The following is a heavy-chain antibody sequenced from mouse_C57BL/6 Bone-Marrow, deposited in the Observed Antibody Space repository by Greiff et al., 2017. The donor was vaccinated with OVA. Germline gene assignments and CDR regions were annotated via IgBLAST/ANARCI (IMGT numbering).Heavy chain of an antibody. CDR1: GFTFSSYA. J-gene: IGHJ3*01. CDR2: ISDGGSYT. V-gene: IGHV5-4*01. CDR3: ARPIRGFSD. D-gene: IGHD1-1*01. Sequence: EVHLVESGGGLVKPGGSLKLSCAASGFTFSSYALSWVRQTPEKRLEWVATISDGGSYTNYPDNVKGRFTISRDNAKNNLYLQMSHLKAEDTSMYYCARPIRGFSDWGQGTLVTVSA.